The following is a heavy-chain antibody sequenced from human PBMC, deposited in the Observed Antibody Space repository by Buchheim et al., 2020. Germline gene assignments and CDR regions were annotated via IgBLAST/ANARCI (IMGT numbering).Heavy chain of an antibody. V-gene: IGHV3-30-3*02. CDR2: ISYDGSIK. Sequence: QVHLVESGGGVVQPGRSLRLSCAASGFPFNNYPMHWVRQTPGEGLEWLALISYDGSIKSYADSVRGRFTISRDSSQNTLYLPMDSLRVDDTAIYYCAQVAGDVWGQGTT. J-gene: IGHJ6*02. CDR3: AQVAGDV. CDR1: GFPFNNYP.